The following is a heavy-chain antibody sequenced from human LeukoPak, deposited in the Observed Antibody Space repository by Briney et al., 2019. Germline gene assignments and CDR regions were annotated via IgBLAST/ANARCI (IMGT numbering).Heavy chain of an antibody. CDR2: ISSSGSTI. D-gene: IGHD3-22*01. Sequence: PGGSLRLSCAASGFTFSSYSMNWVRQAPGKGLEWVSYISSSGSTIYYADSVKGRFTISRDNAKNSLYLQMNSLRAEDTAVYYCARDLEDSSIIDYWGQGTLVTVSS. CDR3: ARDLEDSSIIDY. V-gene: IGHV3-48*04. J-gene: IGHJ4*02. CDR1: GFTFSSYS.